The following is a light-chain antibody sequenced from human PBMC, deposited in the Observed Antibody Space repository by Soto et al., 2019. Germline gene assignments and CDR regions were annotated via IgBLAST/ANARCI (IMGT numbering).Light chain of an antibody. Sequence: MTQSPSTLSVSPGERATLTCRASQTVSSWLAWYQQKPGKAPKVLIYSASTIDSGIPARFSGSGSGTEFTLTISSLQSEDFAIYYCQQYDSYPEAFGQGTKVDI. V-gene: IGKV1-5*03. J-gene: IGKJ1*01. CDR3: QQYDSYPEA. CDR1: QTVSSW. CDR2: SAS.